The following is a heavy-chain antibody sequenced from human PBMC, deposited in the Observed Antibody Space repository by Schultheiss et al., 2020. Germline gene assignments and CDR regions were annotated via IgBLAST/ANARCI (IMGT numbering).Heavy chain of an antibody. CDR1: GGSFSCYY. D-gene: IGHD3-3*01. CDR3: ARVNDFWSGYRRLDY. J-gene: IGHJ4*02. V-gene: IGHV4-59*08. CDR2: IYYSGST. Sequence: SETLSLTCAVYGGSFSCYYWSWIRQPPGKGLEWIGYIYYSGSTYYNPSLKSRVTISVDTSKNQFSLKLSSVTAADTAVYYCARVNDFWSGYRRLDYWGQGTLVTVSS.